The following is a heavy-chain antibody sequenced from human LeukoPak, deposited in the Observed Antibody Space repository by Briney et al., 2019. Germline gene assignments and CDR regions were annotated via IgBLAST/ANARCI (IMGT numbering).Heavy chain of an antibody. V-gene: IGHV4-34*01. D-gene: IGHD5-18*01. CDR2: INHSEST. Sequence: LETLSLTCAVYGGSFSGYYWSWVRQPPGEGLEWVGEINHSESTNYNPSLKSRVTISVDTFKNQFSLRLSSVTDADTAVYYCARGQVGSYVYYYYYGMDVWGRGTTVTVSS. CDR3: ARGQVGSYVYYYYYGMDV. J-gene: IGHJ6*02. CDR1: GGSFSGYY.